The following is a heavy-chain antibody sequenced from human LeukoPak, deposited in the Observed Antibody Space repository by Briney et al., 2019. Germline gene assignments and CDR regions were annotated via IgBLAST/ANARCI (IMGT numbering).Heavy chain of an antibody. V-gene: IGHV1-18*04. J-gene: IGHJ4*02. CDR1: GYTLSSYG. CDR3: ASNPRGDSWTFDY. D-gene: IGHD2-21*02. CDR2: ISIYNGNT. Sequence: ASVKVSCKASGYTLSSYGVNWVRQAPGQGLEWMGWISIYNGNTEYAQILQGRVTMTTDTSTSTVYMELTSLRSDDTAVYYCASNPRGDSWTFDYWGQGTLVTASS.